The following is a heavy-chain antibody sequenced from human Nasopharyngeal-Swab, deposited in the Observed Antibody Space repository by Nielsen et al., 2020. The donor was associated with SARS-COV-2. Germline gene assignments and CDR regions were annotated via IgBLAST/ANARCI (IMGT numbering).Heavy chain of an antibody. D-gene: IGHD3-10*01. Sequence: GGSLRLSCAGSGFIFGDCAIRWVRQSPAKGLEWVAHIDKKANNYATEYAASVKGRFTISRDDSSNMAYLQMNRLNTEDTAVYYCTRDNGTYNWFDPWGQGALVTVSS. CDR2: IDKKANNYAT. V-gene: IGHV3-73*01. J-gene: IGHJ5*02. CDR3: TRDNGTYNWFDP. CDR1: GFIFGDCA.